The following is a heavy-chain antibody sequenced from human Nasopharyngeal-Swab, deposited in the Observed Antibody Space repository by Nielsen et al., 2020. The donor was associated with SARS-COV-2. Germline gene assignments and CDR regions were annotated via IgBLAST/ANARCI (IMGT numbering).Heavy chain of an antibody. V-gene: IGHV4-59*12. CDR2: IYYSGST. Sequence: SETLSLTCTVSGGSINSYYWSWIRQPPGKGLEWIGYIYYSGSTNYNPSLKSRVTISVDTSKNQFSLKLSSVTAADTAVFYCARGYSRRHTYYYYYFGMDVWGQGTTVTVSS. CDR1: GGSINSYY. J-gene: IGHJ6*02. D-gene: IGHD6-13*01. CDR3: ARGYSRRHTYYYYYFGMDV.